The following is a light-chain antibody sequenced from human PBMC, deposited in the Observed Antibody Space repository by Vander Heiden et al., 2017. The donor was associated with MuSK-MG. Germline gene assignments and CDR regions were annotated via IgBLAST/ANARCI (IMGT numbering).Light chain of an antibody. Sequence: EIVLTQSPATLPLSPGERATLSCRASQNINTYLAWYQQEPGQAPRLLIYDTFNRATGVPARFSGSGSGTDFTLTISSLEPEDFAVYYCQQRSSWLTFGGGTKVDMK. CDR2: DTF. J-gene: IGKJ4*01. V-gene: IGKV3-11*01. CDR3: QQRSSWLT. CDR1: QNINTY.